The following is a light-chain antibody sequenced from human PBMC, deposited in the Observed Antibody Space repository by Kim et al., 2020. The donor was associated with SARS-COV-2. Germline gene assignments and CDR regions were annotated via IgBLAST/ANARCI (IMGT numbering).Light chain of an antibody. V-gene: IGLV1-40*01. J-gene: IGLJ3*02. Sequence: RVTISCTGNSSNIGAGYDVHWYQQLPGTAPKLLIYGNSNRPSGVPDRFSGSKSGTSASLAITGLQAEDEADYYGQSYDSSLSGWVFGGGTKLTVL. CDR1: SSNIGAGYD. CDR2: GNS. CDR3: QSYDSSLSGWV.